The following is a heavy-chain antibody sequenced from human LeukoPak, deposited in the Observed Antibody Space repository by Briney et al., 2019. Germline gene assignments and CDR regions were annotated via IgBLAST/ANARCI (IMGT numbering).Heavy chain of an antibody. CDR1: GFTFSDYY. J-gene: IGHJ4*02. V-gene: IGHV3-11*04. CDR2: ISSSGSTI. Sequence: PGGSLRLSCAASGFTFSDYYMSWIRQAPGKGLEWVSYISSSGSTIYYADSVKGRFTISRDNSKNTLYLQMNSLRAEDTAVYYCAKDQGGMWELYYWGQGTLVTVSS. CDR3: AKDQGGMWELYY. D-gene: IGHD1-26*01.